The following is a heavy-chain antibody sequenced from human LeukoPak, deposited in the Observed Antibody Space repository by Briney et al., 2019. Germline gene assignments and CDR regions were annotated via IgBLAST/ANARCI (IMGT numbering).Heavy chain of an antibody. CDR1: GYSISSGYY. J-gene: IGHJ3*02. V-gene: IGHV4-38-2*02. D-gene: IGHD3-22*01. CDR2: IYHSGST. CDR3: ASVLVHTRASSITMIVPKIPPGAFDI. Sequence: PSETLSLTCTVSGYSISSGYYWGWIRQPPGKGLEWVGSIYHSGSTYYNPSLKSRVTISVDTSKNQFSLKLSSVTAADTAVYYCASVLVHTRASSITMIVPKIPPGAFDIWGQGTMVTVSS.